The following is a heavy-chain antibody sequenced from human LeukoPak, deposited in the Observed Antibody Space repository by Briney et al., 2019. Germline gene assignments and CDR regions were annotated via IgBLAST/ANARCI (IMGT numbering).Heavy chain of an antibody. J-gene: IGHJ3*01. V-gene: IGHV4-39*01. Sequence: SETLSLTCSVSGGSINNHAYYWDWIRQPPGQGLEWIGPVYYTGNTYYNPSLRSRVTISVDTSKNQFSLHLDSVTAADTAVYFCARLAALAGHRGAFDFWGQGTMVTVSS. D-gene: IGHD6-19*01. CDR2: VYYTGNT. CDR1: GGSINNHAYY. CDR3: ARLAALAGHRGAFDF.